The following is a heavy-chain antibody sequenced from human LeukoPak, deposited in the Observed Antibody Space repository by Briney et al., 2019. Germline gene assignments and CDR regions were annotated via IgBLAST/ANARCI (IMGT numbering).Heavy chain of an antibody. CDR3: VRRESSGFYYFFDH. J-gene: IGHJ4*02. V-gene: IGHV3-48*03. Sequence: PGGSLRLSCEASGLIFSSHEMNWVRQSPGKGLEWISYISGDGTTIYYEDSVKGRFTISRDNAKKSLSLQMNSLRVEDTAVYYCVRRESSGFYYFFDHWGQGVLVTVSS. D-gene: IGHD3-22*01. CDR1: GLIFSSHE. CDR2: ISGDGTTI.